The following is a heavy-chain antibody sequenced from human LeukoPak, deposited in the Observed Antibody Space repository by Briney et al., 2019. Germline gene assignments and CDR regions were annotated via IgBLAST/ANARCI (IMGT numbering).Heavy chain of an antibody. J-gene: IGHJ5*02. V-gene: IGHV4-34*01. D-gene: IGHD6-13*01. Sequence: PSETLSLTCAVYGGSFSGYYWSWIRQPPGKGLEWIGEINHSGSTNYNPSLKSRVTISVDTSKNQFSLKLSSVTAADTAAYYCARDRIAAANWFDPWGQGTLVTVSS. CDR1: GGSFSGYY. CDR3: ARDRIAAANWFDP. CDR2: INHSGST.